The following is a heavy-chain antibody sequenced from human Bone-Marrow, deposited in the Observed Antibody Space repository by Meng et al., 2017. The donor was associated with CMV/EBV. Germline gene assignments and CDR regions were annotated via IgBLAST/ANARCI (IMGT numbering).Heavy chain of an antibody. CDR2: ISYDGSNK. CDR1: GFTFSSYA. J-gene: IGHJ4*02. Sequence: GESLKISCAAAGFTFSSYAMHWVRQAPGEGLAWVAVISYDGSNKYYAGSVKGRFTISRDNSKNTLYLQITSLRSEDTAVYYCARPCGGSYCYWVYFDYWGQGTLVTVSS. CDR3: ARPCGGSYCYWVYFDY. V-gene: IGHV3-30-3*01. D-gene: IGHD2-21*02.